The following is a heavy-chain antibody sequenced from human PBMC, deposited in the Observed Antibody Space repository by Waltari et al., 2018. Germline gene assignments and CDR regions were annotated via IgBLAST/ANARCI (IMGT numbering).Heavy chain of an antibody. V-gene: IGHV3-30*02. Sequence: QVQLVESGGGVVQPGGSLRLPCAASGFMLTSYGVHWVRQAPGKGREWATFIQRDGTRKDYADSVKGRFSISRDTSKNTVYLQMNSLSPEDTAVYYCVKDPGLGGDFDIWGQGTMVTVSS. CDR1: GFMLTSYG. J-gene: IGHJ3*02. CDR2: IQRDGTRK. D-gene: IGHD2-21*01. CDR3: VKDPGLGGDFDI.